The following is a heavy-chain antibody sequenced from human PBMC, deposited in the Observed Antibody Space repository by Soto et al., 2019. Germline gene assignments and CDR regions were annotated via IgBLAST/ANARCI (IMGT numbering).Heavy chain of an antibody. D-gene: IGHD3-22*01. CDR2: ISYGGGTT. CDR3: AQNPGYYYDSTGYHFDY. J-gene: IGHJ4*02. V-gene: IGHV3-23*01. CDR1: EFTFSNYA. Sequence: GGSLRLSCAASEFTFSNYAMSWVRQAPGKGLEWVSAISYGGGTTYYADSVKGRFTISRDNSKNTLYLQMNSLRAEDTAVYYSAQNPGYYYDSTGYHFDYWGQGTLVTVSS.